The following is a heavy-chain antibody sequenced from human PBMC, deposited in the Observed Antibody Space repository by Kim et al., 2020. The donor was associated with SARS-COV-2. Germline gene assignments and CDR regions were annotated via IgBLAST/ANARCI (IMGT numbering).Heavy chain of an antibody. CDR2: ISSSGSTI. J-gene: IGHJ6*02. V-gene: IGHV3-48*03. CDR3: ARARLIAAAGTDYYYYGMDV. Sequence: GGSLRLSCAASGFTFSSYEMNWVRQAPGKGLEWVSYISSSGSTIYYADSVKGRFTISRDNAKNSLYLQMNSLRAEDTAVYYCARARLIAAAGTDYYYYGMDVWGQGTTVTVSS. D-gene: IGHD6-13*01. CDR1: GFTFSSYE.